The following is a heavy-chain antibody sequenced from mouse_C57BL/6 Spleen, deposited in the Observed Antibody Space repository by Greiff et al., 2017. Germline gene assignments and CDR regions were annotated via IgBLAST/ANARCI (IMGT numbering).Heavy chain of an antibody. Sequence: VQLQQSGAELVKPGASVKISCNASGYAFSSYWLNWVTQRPGTGLEWIGPIYTGAGDTNYNGKFKGKATLTADKSSSTAYMQQSSRTSEEAAVKFCARDGRWFAYWGQGTLVTVSA. CDR1: GYAFSSYW. J-gene: IGHJ3*01. V-gene: IGHV1-80*01. D-gene: IGHD2-3*01. CDR2: IYTGAGDT. CDR3: ARDGRWFAY.